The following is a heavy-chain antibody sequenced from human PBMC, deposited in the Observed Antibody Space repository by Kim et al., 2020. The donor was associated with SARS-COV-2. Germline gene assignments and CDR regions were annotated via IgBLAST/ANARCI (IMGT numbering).Heavy chain of an antibody. D-gene: IGHD3-10*01. Sequence: GGSLRLSCAASGFTFSSYEMNWVRQAPGKGLEWVSYISSSGSTIYYADSVKGRFTISRDNAKNSLYLQMNSLRAEDTAVYYCARDEFRYGSGSYYYGMDVWGQGTTVTVSS. CDR3: ARDEFRYGSGSYYYGMDV. CDR1: GFTFSSYE. V-gene: IGHV3-48*03. CDR2: ISSSGSTI. J-gene: IGHJ6*02.